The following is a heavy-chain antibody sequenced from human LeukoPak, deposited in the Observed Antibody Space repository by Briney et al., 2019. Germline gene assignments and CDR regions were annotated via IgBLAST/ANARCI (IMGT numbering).Heavy chain of an antibody. J-gene: IGHJ4*02. CDR1: GFTFSSYG. D-gene: IGHD3-22*01. CDR3: AKGPARGYYVFDY. Sequence: GGSLRLSCAASGFTFSSYGMHWVRQAPGKGLEWVAVISYDGSNKYYADSVKGRFTISRDNSKNTLYLQMNSLRAEDTAVYYCAKGPARGYYVFDYWGQGTLVTVSS. CDR2: ISYDGSNK. V-gene: IGHV3-30*18.